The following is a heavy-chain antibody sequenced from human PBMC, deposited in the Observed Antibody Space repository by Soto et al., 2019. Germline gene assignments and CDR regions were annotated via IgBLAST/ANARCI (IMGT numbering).Heavy chain of an antibody. D-gene: IGHD3-3*01. J-gene: IGHJ5*02. CDR2: IYYSGST. V-gene: IGHV4-31*03. CDR3: ERWWSVSRKGFDP. Sequence: QVQLQESGPGLVKPSQTLSLTCTFSGGSISSGDYYWSCIRQHPGKGLEWIGYIYYSGSTYYNPSRKSRVTISVDTSKNQFSLKLSSVTAADTAVYYCERWWSVSRKGFDPWGQGTLVTVSS. CDR1: GGSISSGDYY.